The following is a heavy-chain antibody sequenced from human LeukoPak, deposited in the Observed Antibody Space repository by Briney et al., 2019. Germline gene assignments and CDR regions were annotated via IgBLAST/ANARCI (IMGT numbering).Heavy chain of an antibody. J-gene: IGHJ4*02. Sequence: GGSLRLSCAASGFGFSVYWMHWVRQAPGKGLVWVADINEDGTSASHADSVKGRFTISRDNAKNTLYLQMNSLTVEDTAVYYCARVPTNSYGFGQWGQGSLVTVSS. D-gene: IGHD5-18*01. V-gene: IGHV3-74*01. CDR3: ARVPTNSYGFGQ. CDR2: INEDGTSA. CDR1: GFGFSVYW.